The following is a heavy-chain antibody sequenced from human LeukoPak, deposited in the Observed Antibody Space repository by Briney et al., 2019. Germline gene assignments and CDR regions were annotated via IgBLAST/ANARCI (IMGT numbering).Heavy chain of an antibody. D-gene: IGHD3-22*01. Sequence: ASVKVSCKASGDTFTSYYMHWVRQAPGQGLEWMGIINPSGGSTSYAQKFQGRVTMTRDTSMSTVYMELSSLRSEDTAVYYCAREGYDSSGYYKYYFDYWGQGTLVTVSS. J-gene: IGHJ4*02. CDR2: INPSGGST. CDR3: AREGYDSSGYYKYYFDY. V-gene: IGHV1-46*03. CDR1: GDTFTSYY.